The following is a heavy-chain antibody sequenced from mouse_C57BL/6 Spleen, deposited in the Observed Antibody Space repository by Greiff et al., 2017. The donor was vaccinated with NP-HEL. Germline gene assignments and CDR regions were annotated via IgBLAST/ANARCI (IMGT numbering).Heavy chain of an antibody. CDR3: AREDYGSSLNWYFDV. CDR2: IWWDDDK. J-gene: IGHJ1*03. D-gene: IGHD1-1*01. Sequence: QVTLNVCGPGILQPSQTLSLTCSFSGFSLSTFGMGVGWIRQPSGKGLEWLAHIWWDDDKYYNPALKSRLTISKDTSKNQVFLKIANVDTADTATYYCAREDYGSSLNWYFDVWGTGTTVTVSS. CDR1: GFSLSTFGMG. V-gene: IGHV8-8*01.